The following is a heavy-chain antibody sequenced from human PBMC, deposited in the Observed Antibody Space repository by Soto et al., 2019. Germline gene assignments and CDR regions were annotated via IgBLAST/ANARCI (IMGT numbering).Heavy chain of an antibody. CDR1: GFSISTYG. CDR3: ARWNGFGDY. V-gene: IGHV3-23*01. CDR2: FSGGDGGT. Sequence: EVQLLGSGGGLVQPGGSLRLSCAASGFSISTYGVTWVRQAPGKGLEWVSGFSGGDGGTHYADSVKGRFTISRDNSKNTAYLLMNSLGTDDTAVYYGARWNGFGDYWGEGTRVTVSS. D-gene: IGHD1-1*01. J-gene: IGHJ4*02.